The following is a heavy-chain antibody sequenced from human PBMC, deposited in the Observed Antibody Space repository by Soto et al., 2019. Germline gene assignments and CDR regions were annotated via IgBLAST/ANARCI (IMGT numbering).Heavy chain of an antibody. V-gene: IGHV3-33*01. D-gene: IGHD6-19*01. CDR2: LRYDGTNT. CDR3: GRETRAVRPLFHSWYGMDV. J-gene: IGHJ6*02. CDR1: GFTFSNYA. Sequence: QVRLLASGGGVVRPGKSLRLSCAATGFTFSNYAMHWVRQAPGKGLQWVTVLRYDGTNTYYAESVKGRFTISRDDSKNPLFLEMNTLRAEDTAIFYCGRETRAVRPLFHSWYGMDVWGQGTSVTVSS.